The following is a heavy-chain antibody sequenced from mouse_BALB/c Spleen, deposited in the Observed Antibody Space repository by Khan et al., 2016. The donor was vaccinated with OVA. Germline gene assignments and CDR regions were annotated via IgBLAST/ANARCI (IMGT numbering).Heavy chain of an antibody. J-gene: IGHJ2*01. CDR1: GYTFTNYW. V-gene: IGHV1-63*02. CDR3: ARRRAARATGDYFDY. CDR2: IYPGGGYT. D-gene: IGHD3-1*01. Sequence: VQLQESGAELVRPGTSVKMSCKAAGYTFTNYWIGWVKQRPGHGLEWIGDIYPGGGYTNYNEKFKGKATLTADTSSSTAYMPLSSLTSGDSVIYYCARRRAARATGDYFDYWGQGTTLTVSS.